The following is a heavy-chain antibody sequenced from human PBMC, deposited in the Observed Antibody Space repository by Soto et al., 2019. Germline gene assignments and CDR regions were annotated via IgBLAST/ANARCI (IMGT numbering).Heavy chain of an antibody. CDR1: GFTFSSYE. D-gene: IGHD4-17*01. Sequence: PGGSLRLSCAASGFTFSSYEMNWVRQAPGKGLEWVSYISSSGSTIYYADSVKGRFTISRDNAKNSLYLQMNSLRAEDTAVYYCARELVIYGDQNYYYGMDVWGQGTTVHVSS. CDR2: ISSSGSTI. CDR3: ARELVIYGDQNYYYGMDV. J-gene: IGHJ6*02. V-gene: IGHV3-48*03.